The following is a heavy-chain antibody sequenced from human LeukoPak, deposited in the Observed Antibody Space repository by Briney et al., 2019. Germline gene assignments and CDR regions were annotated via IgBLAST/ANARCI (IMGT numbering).Heavy chain of an antibody. CDR3: ARERGRYCSGGSCLTGFDP. J-gene: IGHJ5*02. Sequence: GASVKVSCKASGYTFTSYDINWVRQATGQGLEWMGWMNPNSGNTGYAQKFQGRVTMTRNTSISTAYMELSSLRSEDTAVYYCARERGRYCSGGSCLTGFDPWDQGTLVTVSS. D-gene: IGHD2-15*01. V-gene: IGHV1-8*01. CDR1: GYTFTSYD. CDR2: MNPNSGNT.